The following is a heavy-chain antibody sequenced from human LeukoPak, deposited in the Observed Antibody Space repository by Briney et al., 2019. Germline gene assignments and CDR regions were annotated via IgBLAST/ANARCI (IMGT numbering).Heavy chain of an antibody. CDR2: IIPIFGIA. CDR3: ANGSLLWFGELSSPFDP. V-gene: IGHV1-69*17. CDR1: GGTFSSYA. J-gene: IGHJ5*02. D-gene: IGHD3-10*01. Sequence: GASVKVSCKASGGTFSSYAISWVRQAPGQGLEWMGGIIPIFGIANYAQKFQGRVTITADKSTSTAYMELSSLRSEDTAVYYCANGSLLWFGELSSPFDPWGQGTLVTVSS.